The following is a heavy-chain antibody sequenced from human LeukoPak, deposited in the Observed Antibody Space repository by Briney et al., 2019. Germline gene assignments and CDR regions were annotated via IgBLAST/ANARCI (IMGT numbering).Heavy chain of an antibody. CDR3: ARSDSGGYYNEY. CDR1: GGSIGKYY. V-gene: IGHV4-59*01. J-gene: IGHJ4*02. Sequence: SETLSLTCNMSGGSIGKYYWSWIRQSPGEGLEWIGNIYYSGSTNYNPSLESRVTISVDTSKNEFSLKMSSVTTADTAVYYCARSDSGGYYNEYWGQGALVTVSA. D-gene: IGHD3-22*01. CDR2: IYYSGST.